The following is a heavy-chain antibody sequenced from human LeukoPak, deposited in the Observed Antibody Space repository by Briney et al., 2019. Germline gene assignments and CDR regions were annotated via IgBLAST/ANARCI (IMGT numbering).Heavy chain of an antibody. Sequence: PSETLSLTCTVSGGSISSGSYYWSWIRQPAGKGLEWIGRIYISGSTNYNPSLKSRVTISVDTSKNQFSLKLSSVTAADTAVYYCARDRGTWNDDGFDYWGQGTWSPSPQ. D-gene: IGHD1-1*01. CDR3: ARDRGTWNDDGFDY. J-gene: IGHJ4*02. V-gene: IGHV4-61*02. CDR1: GGSISSGSYY. CDR2: IYISGST.